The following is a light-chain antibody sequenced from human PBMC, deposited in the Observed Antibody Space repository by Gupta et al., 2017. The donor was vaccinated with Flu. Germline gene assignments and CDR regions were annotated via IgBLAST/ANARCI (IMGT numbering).Light chain of an antibody. CDR1: PSVSSN. CDR2: GAS. V-gene: IGKV3-15*01. J-gene: IGKJ1*01. CDR3: QQYNNGPPWT. Sequence: EIVMTQSLATLSVSPGERATLSCRASPSVSSNLAWYQQKPGQAPRLLIYGASTRASGIPARFSGSGSGTEFTLTISSLQSEDFALYYCQQYNNGPPWTFGQGTRVDIK.